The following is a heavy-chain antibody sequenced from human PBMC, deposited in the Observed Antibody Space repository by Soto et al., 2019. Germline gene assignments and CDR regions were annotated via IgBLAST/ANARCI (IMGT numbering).Heavy chain of an antibody. D-gene: IGHD2-8*02. CDR2: INHSGST. CDR1: GGSISSSSYY. Sequence: PSETLSLTCTVSGGSISSSSYYWGWIRQPPGTGLEWIGEINHSGSTNYNPSHKSRVTISVDTSKNQFSLKLTSVTAADTAVYYCARDKITGLFDYWGQGTLVTVSS. J-gene: IGHJ4*02. CDR3: ARDKITGLFDY. V-gene: IGHV4-39*07.